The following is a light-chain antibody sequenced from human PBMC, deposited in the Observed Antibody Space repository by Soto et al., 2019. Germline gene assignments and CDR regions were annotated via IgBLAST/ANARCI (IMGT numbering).Light chain of an antibody. V-gene: IGKV1-5*01. CDR3: QQYNTYTWT. Sequence: DIQMTQSPSTLSASVGDRVTITCRASQSISGWLAWYQQKPGKAPKFLIYDATSLETGVSSRFSGSGSGTEFTLTINSLQPDDSATYYCQQYNTYTWTFGQGTKVDIK. CDR2: DAT. J-gene: IGKJ1*01. CDR1: QSISGW.